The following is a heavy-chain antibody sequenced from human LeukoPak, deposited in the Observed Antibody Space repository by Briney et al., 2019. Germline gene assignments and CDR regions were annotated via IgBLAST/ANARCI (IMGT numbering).Heavy chain of an antibody. Sequence: GGSLRLSCAASGFTFSDYYMSWIRQAPGKGLEWVSYISSSGSTIYYADSVKGRFTISRDNAKSSLYLQMNSLRAEDTAVYYCARDGGSLRYFDWLTSHNWFDPWGQGTLVTVSS. V-gene: IGHV3-11*01. CDR3: ARDGGSLRYFDWLTSHNWFDP. CDR1: GFTFSDYY. J-gene: IGHJ5*02. CDR2: ISSSGSTI. D-gene: IGHD3-9*01.